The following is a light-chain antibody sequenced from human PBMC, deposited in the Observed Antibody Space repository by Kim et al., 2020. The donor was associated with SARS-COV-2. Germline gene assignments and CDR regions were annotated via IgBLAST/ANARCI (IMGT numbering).Light chain of an antibody. V-gene: IGLV2-14*03. CDR3: SSYTSSSTYV. Sequence: GQSITSSCTGTSSDVGGYNYVSWYQQHPGKAPKLMIYDVSNRPSGVSNRFSGSKSGNTASLTISRLQAEDEADYYCSSYTSSSTYVFGTGTKVTVL. CDR1: SSDVGGYNY. CDR2: DVS. J-gene: IGLJ1*01.